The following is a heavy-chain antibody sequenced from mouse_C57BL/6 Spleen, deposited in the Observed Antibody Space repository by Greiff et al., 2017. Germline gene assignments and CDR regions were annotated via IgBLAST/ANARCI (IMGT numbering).Heavy chain of an antibody. D-gene: IGHD1-1*01. CDR3: ARDCGSISPFDY. CDR1: GYTFTSYW. Sequence: QVQLQQPGAELVKPGASVKLSCKASGYTFTSYWMHWVKQRPGRGLEWIGRIDPKSGGTKYNEKFKSKATLTVYKPSSTAYMQLSSLTSEDSAVYCYARDCGSISPFDYWGQGTTLTVSS. CDR2: IDPKSGGT. V-gene: IGHV1-72*01. J-gene: IGHJ2*01.